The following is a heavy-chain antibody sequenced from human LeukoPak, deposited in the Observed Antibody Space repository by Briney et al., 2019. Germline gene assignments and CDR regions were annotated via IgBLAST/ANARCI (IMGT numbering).Heavy chain of an antibody. V-gene: IGHV1-2*02. J-gene: IGHJ6*03. CDR2: MNPKSGGT. CDR1: GYTFTGYY. CDR3: ARMQPPQTQDIVVVVAAPIYYYYYYMDV. Sequence: APVKVSCKASGYTFTGYYVHWVRQAPGQGLEWMGWMNPKSGGTNYAQKFEARVTMNRDTSTSTAYMELRSLRSDDTAVYYCARMQPPQTQDIVVVVAAPIYYYYYYMDVWGKGTTVTISS. D-gene: IGHD2-15*01.